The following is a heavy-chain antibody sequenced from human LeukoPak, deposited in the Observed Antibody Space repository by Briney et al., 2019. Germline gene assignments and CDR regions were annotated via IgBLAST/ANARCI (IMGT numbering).Heavy chain of an antibody. Sequence: GGSLRLSCAASGFTFSDYYMSWIRQAPGKGLEWVGRIRSKTDGGTTDYAAPVKGRFTISRDDSKNTLYLQINSLKTEDTAVYYCTTDPVGSSSYWGQGTLVTVSS. CDR1: GFTFSDYY. J-gene: IGHJ4*02. V-gene: IGHV3-15*01. CDR2: IRSKTDGGTT. D-gene: IGHD6-13*01. CDR3: TTDPVGSSSY.